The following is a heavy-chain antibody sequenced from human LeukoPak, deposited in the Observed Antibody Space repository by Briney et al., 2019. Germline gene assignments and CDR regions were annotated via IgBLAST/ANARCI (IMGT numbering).Heavy chain of an antibody. D-gene: IGHD3-3*01. CDR3: ARDRAPDYDFWSGYPADDY. CDR1: GYSIGSGYY. CDR2: IYHSGST. Sequence: PSETLSLTCAVSGYSIGSGYYWGWIRQPPGKGLEWIGSIYHSGSTYYNPSLKSRVTISVDTSKNQFSLKLSSVTAADTAVYYCARDRAPDYDFWSGYPADDYWGQGTLVTVSS. V-gene: IGHV4-38-2*02. J-gene: IGHJ4*02.